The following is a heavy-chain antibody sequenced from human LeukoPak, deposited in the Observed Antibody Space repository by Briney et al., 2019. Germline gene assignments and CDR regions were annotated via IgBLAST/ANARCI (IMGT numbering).Heavy chain of an antibody. D-gene: IGHD3-22*01. CDR3: ARVAYDSSGYYSIFQY. Sequence: SGGSLRLSCAASGFTFNTYTMNWVRQAPGKGLEWVSSISTSSSYIYYADSLKGRFIISRDNARNSLYLQMNSLRAEDTAVYYCARVAYDSSGYYSIFQYWGQGTLVTVSS. CDR2: ISTSSSYI. CDR1: GFTFNTYT. J-gene: IGHJ1*01. V-gene: IGHV3-21*01.